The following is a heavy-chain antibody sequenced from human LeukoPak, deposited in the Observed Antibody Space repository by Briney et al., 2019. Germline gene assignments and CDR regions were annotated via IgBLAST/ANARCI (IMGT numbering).Heavy chain of an antibody. V-gene: IGHV3-48*03. D-gene: IGHD6-6*01. CDR2: ISSSGSTI. CDR3: ARDLEYTTSSGDY. J-gene: IGHJ4*02. CDR1: GFPFRSYV. Sequence: PGGLLRLSCAASGFPFRSYVMKWVRQAPGKGLERGSYISSSGSTIFYAHSVKGRFTISRDNAKNSLYLQMNSLRAEDTAVYYCARDLEYTTSSGDYWGQGTLVIISS.